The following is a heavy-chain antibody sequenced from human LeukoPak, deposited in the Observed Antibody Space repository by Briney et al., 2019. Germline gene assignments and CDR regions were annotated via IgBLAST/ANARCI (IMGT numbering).Heavy chain of an antibody. Sequence: GGSLRLSCTVSGFTLSSYEMTWFRQAPGKGLEWVSSIGYSGGDTHYADSVKGRFTISRDNSKNTLYLQLNSLRADDTAVYYCARVTMVRGRYYYMDVWGKGTTVTVSS. D-gene: IGHD3-10*01. V-gene: IGHV3-23*01. J-gene: IGHJ6*03. CDR3: ARVTMVRGRYYYMDV. CDR2: IGYSGGDT. CDR1: GFTLSSYE.